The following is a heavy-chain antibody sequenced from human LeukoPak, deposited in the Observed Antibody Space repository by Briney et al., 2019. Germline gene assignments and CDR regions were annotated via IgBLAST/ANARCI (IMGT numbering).Heavy chain of an antibody. Sequence: PSETLSLTCTVSGDSISNYYWSWIRQPAGKGLEWIGRIYTTGNTNYNPSLKSRVAMSVDTSENQFSLKLTSGTAADTALYYCARDYSLGTTNAFDIWGQGTMVTVSS. D-gene: IGHD1-7*01. CDR2: IYTTGNT. J-gene: IGHJ3*02. CDR3: ARDYSLGTTNAFDI. CDR1: GDSISNYY. V-gene: IGHV4-4*07.